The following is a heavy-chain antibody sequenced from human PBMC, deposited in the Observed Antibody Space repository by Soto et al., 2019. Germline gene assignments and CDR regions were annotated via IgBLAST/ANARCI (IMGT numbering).Heavy chain of an antibody. D-gene: IGHD6-6*01. J-gene: IGHJ5*02. V-gene: IGHV4-38-2*02. CDR3: ARDLYSSSSEWFDP. Sequence: SETLSLNCAVSGYSISSGYYWGWIRQPPGKGLEWIGSIYHSGSTYYNPSLKSRVTISVDTSKNQFSLKLSSVTAADTAVYYCARDLYSSSSEWFDPWGQGTLVTVSS. CDR2: IYHSGST. CDR1: GYSISSGYY.